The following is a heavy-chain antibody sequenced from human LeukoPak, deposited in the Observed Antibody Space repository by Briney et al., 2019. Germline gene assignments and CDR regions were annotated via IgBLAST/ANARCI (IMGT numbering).Heavy chain of an antibody. Sequence: SSETLSLTCTVSGGSISSGGYYWSWIRQHPGKGLEWIGYIYYSGSTYYNPSLKSRVTISVDTSKNQFSLKLSSVTAADTAVYYCARATYYYDSSGYYVDYWGREPWSPSPQ. CDR1: GGSISSGGYY. J-gene: IGHJ4*02. V-gene: IGHV4-31*03. CDR2: IYYSGST. D-gene: IGHD3-22*01. CDR3: ARATYYYDSSGYYVDY.